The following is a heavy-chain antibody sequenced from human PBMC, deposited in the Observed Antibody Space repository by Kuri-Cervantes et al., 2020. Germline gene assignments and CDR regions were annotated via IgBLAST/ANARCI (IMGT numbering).Heavy chain of an antibody. CDR1: GGSISSSNW. Sequence: SETLSLTCDVSGGSISSSNWWSWVRQPPGKGLEWIGEIYHSGSTNYNPSLKSRVTISIDKYKNQFSLKLNSVTAADTAVYYCARDVMVRGLPTNYWGLGTLVTVSS. D-gene: IGHD3-10*01. J-gene: IGHJ4*02. V-gene: IGHV4-4*02. CDR3: ARDVMVRGLPTNY. CDR2: IYHSGST.